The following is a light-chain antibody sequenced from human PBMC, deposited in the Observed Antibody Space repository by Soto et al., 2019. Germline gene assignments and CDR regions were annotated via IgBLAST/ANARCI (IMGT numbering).Light chain of an antibody. CDR2: GNS. V-gene: IGLV1-40*01. CDR1: SSNIGAGYD. J-gene: IGLJ3*02. Sequence: QSVLTQPPSVSGAPGQRVTISCTGSSSNIGAGYDVHWYQQLPGTAPKLLIYGNSNRPSGVPDRFSGSKSGTSASLAITGLLAEDEADYYCQSYDGSLSAGVFGGGTKLTVL. CDR3: QSYDGSLSAGV.